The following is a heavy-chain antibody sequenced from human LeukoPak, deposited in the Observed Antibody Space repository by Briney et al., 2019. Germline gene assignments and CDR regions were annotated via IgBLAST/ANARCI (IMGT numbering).Heavy chain of an antibody. D-gene: IGHD6-19*01. CDR3: TTRDSSGWYSQVDY. V-gene: IGHV3-15*01. CDR2: IKSKTDGGTT. J-gene: IGHJ4*02. Sequence: PGGSLRLSCAASGFTFSNAWMSWVRQAPGKGLEWVGRIKSKTDGGTTDYAAPAKGRFTISRDDSKNTLYLQMNSLKTEDTAVYYCTTRDSSGWYSQVDYWGQGTLVTVSS. CDR1: GFTFSNAW.